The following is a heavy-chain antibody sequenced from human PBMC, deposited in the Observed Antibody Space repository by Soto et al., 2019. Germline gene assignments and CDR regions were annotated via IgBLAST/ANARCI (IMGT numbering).Heavy chain of an antibody. CDR2: IIPIFGTA. CDR3: ARVDTAMAFDY. J-gene: IGHJ4*02. V-gene: IGHV1-69*13. CDR1: GGTFSSYA. Sequence: ASVKVSCKASGGTFSSYAISWVRQAPGQGLEWMGGIIPIFGTANYAQKFQGRVTITADESTSTAYMELSSLRSEDTAVYYCARVDTAMAFDYWGQGTLDTVSS. D-gene: IGHD5-18*01.